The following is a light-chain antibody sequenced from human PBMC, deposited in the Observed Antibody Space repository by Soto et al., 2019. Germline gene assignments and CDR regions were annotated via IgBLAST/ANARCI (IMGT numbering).Light chain of an antibody. CDR1: QTISSW. CDR3: QHYNSYSQA. CDR2: KAS. V-gene: IGKV1-5*03. J-gene: IGKJ1*01. Sequence: DIQMTQSPSTLSGSVGDRVTITCRASQTISSWLVWYQQKPGKAPKLLIYKASTLKSGVPSRFSGSGSGTEFTLTISSLQPDDFATYYCQHYNSYSQAFGQVTKGHIK.